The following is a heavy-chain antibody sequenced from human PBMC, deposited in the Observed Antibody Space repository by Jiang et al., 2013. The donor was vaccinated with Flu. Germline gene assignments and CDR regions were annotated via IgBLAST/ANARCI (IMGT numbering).Heavy chain of an antibody. J-gene: IGHJ4*02. Sequence: TCTVSGGSISSSSYYWGWIRQPPGKGLEWIGSIYYSGSTYYNPSLKSRVTISVDTSKNQFSLKLSSVTAADTAVYYCARDVKGYSYIDYWGQGTLVTVSS. D-gene: IGHD5-18*01. CDR2: IYYSGST. V-gene: IGHV4-39*07. CDR1: GGSISSSSYY. CDR3: ARDVKGYSYIDY.